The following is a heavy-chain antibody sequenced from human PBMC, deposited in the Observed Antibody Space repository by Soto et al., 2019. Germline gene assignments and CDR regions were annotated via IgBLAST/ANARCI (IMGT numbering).Heavy chain of an antibody. J-gene: IGHJ4*02. CDR3: SRLDS. Sequence: QVQLVQSGAEVKKPGASVKVSCKASGYTFTTYYIHWVRQAPGQGLEWMGMINPGGGITSYPPKFQGRVTMTRDTSTSTVYMDLSSLRSEDTAVYYCSRLDSWGQGTLVTVSS. CDR1: GYTFTTYY. CDR2: INPGGGIT. V-gene: IGHV1-46*01.